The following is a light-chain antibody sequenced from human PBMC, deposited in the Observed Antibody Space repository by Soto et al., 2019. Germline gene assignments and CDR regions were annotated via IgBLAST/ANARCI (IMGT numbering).Light chain of an antibody. CDR2: GAS. J-gene: IGKJ1*01. CDR3: QQYNNWPRT. CDR1: QSVSSSY. Sequence: EIVLTQSPGTLSLSPGERATLSCRASQSVSSSYLAWYQQKPGQAPRLLIYGASRRATGIPDRFSGSGSGTEFTLTISRLEPEDFAVYYCQQYNNWPRTFGQGTKVEIK. V-gene: IGKV3-20*01.